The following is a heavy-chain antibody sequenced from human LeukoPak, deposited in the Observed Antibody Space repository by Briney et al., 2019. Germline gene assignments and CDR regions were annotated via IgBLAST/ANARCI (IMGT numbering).Heavy chain of an antibody. CDR1: GFTFNNYN. CDR3: AKDLAAMVSLFDY. Sequence: GGSLRLSCAASGFTFNNYNMNWVRQAPGKALEWVSSITSSGTYIFYADSVKGRFTISRDNAKNSLYLQMNSLGPEDTAVYYCAKDLAAMVSLFDYWGQGTLVTVSS. V-gene: IGHV3-21*01. CDR2: ITSSGTYI. D-gene: IGHD5-18*01. J-gene: IGHJ4*02.